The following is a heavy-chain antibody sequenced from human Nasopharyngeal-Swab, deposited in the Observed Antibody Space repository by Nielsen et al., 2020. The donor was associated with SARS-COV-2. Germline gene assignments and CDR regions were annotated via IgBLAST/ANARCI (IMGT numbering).Heavy chain of an antibody. J-gene: IGHJ6*02. D-gene: IGHD2-15*01. CDR3: ARGQLLLYYYYGMDV. Sequence: GSLRLSCTVSGGSISSSSYYWSWIRQPPGKGLEWIGYIYYSGSTNYNPSLKSRVTISVDTSKNQFSLKLSSVTAADTAVYYCARGQLLLYYYYGMDVWGQGTTVTVSS. V-gene: IGHV4-61*01. CDR2: IYYSGST. CDR1: GGSISSSSYY.